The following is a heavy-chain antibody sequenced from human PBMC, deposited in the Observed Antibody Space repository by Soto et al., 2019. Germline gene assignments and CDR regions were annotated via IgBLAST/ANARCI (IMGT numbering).Heavy chain of an antibody. D-gene: IGHD1-20*01. Sequence: PGGSLRLSCTASGFTFDDYAMHWVRQGPGKGLEWVSGISWNSANIFYADSVKGRFTISRDNAKNSFSLQMNSLKPEDTALYHCETTRDLGKCGNNCPGNSQFDPWGQGTLVTVSS. J-gene: IGHJ5*02. V-gene: IGHV3-9*01. CDR1: GFTFDDYA. CDR3: ETTRDLGKCGNNCPGNSQFDP. CDR2: ISWNSANI.